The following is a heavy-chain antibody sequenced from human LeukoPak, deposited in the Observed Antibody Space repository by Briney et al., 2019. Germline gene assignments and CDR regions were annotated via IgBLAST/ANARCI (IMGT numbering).Heavy chain of an antibody. CDR3: ARGGSSGWYVDY. CDR1: GGSISSGDYY. V-gene: IGHV4-61*08. D-gene: IGHD6-19*01. CDR2: IYYSGST. J-gene: IGHJ4*02. Sequence: SETLSLTCTVSGGSISSGDYYWSWIRQPPGKGLEWIGYIYYSGSTNYNPSLKSRVTISVDTSKNQFSLKLSSVTAADTAVYYCARGGSSGWYVDYWGQGTLVTVSS.